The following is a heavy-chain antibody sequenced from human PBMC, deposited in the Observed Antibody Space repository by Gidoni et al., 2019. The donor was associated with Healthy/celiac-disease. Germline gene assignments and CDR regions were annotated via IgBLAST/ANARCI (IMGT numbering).Heavy chain of an antibody. V-gene: IGHV3-13*01. CDR3: ARGHFWSGYDY. D-gene: IGHD3-3*02. CDR1: GFTFSSYD. CDR2: IGTAGDT. J-gene: IGHJ4*02. Sequence: EVQLVESGGGLVQPGGSLRLSCAASGFTFSSYDMHWVRQATGKGLEWVSAIGTAGDTYYPGSVKGRFTISRENAKNSLYLQMNSLRAGDTAVYYCARGHFWSGYDYWGQGTLVTVSS.